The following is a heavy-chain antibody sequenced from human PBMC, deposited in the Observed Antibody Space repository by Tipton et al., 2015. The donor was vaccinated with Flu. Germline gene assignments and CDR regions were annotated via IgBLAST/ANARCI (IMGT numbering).Heavy chain of an antibody. Sequence: TLSLTCTASGGSISSSSYYWGWIRQPPGKGLEWIGSIYYSGSTYYNPSLKSRVTISVDTSKNQFSLKLSSVTAADTAVYYCARDLTAIFGVAQGTRDAFDIWGQGTMVTVSS. J-gene: IGHJ3*02. CDR1: GGSISSSSYY. V-gene: IGHV4-39*07. CDR2: IYYSGST. D-gene: IGHD3-3*01. CDR3: ARDLTAIFGVAQGTRDAFDI.